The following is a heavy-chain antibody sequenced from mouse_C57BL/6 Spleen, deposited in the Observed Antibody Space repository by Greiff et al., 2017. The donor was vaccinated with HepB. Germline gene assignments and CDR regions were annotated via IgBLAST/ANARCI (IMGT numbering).Heavy chain of an antibody. Sequence: QVQLQQSGAELVKPGASVKISCKASGYTFTDYYINWVKQRPGQGLEWIGKIGPGSGSTYYNEKFKGKATLTADKSSSTAYMQLSSLTSEDSAVYFCARSIYYYGEGGLAMDYWGQGTSVTVSS. J-gene: IGHJ4*01. CDR1: GYTFTDYY. V-gene: IGHV1-77*01. CDR2: IGPGSGST. D-gene: IGHD1-1*01. CDR3: ARSIYYYGEGGLAMDY.